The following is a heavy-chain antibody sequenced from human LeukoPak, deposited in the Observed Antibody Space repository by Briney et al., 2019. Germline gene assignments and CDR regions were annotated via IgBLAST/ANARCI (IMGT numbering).Heavy chain of an antibody. J-gene: IGHJ4*02. CDR3: ARTTDYGDYLVDY. V-gene: IGHV4-38-2*01. D-gene: IGHD4-17*01. CDR1: GGSFSGYC. Sequence: SETLSLTCAVYGGSFSGYCWGWIRQPPGKGLEWIGSIYHSGSTYYNPSLKSRVTISVDTSKNQFSLKLSSVTAADTAVYYCARTTDYGDYLVDYWGQGTLVTVSS. CDR2: IYHSGST.